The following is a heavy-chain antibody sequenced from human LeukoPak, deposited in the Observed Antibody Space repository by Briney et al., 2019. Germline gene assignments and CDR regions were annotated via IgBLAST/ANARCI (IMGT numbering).Heavy chain of an antibody. D-gene: IGHD2-21*02. CDR2: IKSKTDGGTT. V-gene: IGHV3-15*01. Sequence: PGGSLRLSCAASGFTFSNAWMSWVRQAPGKGLEWVGRIKSKTDGGTTDYAAPVKGRFTISRDDSKNTLYLQMNSLKTEDTAVYYCPTGYGGGDCRLKGSDYGGKETLVTVSS. CDR3: PTGYGGGDCRLKGSDY. J-gene: IGHJ4*02. CDR1: GFTFSNAW.